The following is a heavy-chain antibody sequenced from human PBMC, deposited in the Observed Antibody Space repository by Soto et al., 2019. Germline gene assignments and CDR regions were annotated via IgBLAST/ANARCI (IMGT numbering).Heavy chain of an antibody. D-gene: IGHD3-10*01. CDR1: GGSMRSSSYY. CDR3: ATHDMLRGDYYYYGMDV. CDR2: IYYSGST. J-gene: IGHJ6*02. V-gene: IGHV4-39*01. Sequence: SETLSLTCTVSGGSMRSSSYYWGWIRQPPGKGLEWIGYIYYSGSTHYSPSLKSRVTISVDTSKNQFSLKLTSVTAADTAVYYCATHDMLRGDYYYYGMDVWGQGTTVTV.